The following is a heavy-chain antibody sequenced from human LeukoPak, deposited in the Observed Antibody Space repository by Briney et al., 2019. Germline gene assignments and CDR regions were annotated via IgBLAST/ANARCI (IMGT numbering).Heavy chain of an antibody. D-gene: IGHD2-2*01. CDR2: IYPSDSDT. J-gene: IGHJ4*02. CDR3: ARHLQGCSSTSCPFDY. V-gene: IGHV5-51*01. CDR1: GHSFTSYW. Sequence: GESLKISCKGSGHSFTSYWIGWVRQMPGKGLEWMGIIYPSDSDTRYSPSFQGQVTISADKSTSTAYLQWSSLKASDTAMYYCARHLQGCSSTSCPFDYWGQGTLVTVSS.